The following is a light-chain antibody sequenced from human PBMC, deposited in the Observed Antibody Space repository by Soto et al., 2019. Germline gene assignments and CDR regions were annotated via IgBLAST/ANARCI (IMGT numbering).Light chain of an antibody. CDR1: SGHSTSA. CDR3: QTWDSGIVV. CDR2: VNSDGSH. V-gene: IGLV4-69*01. J-gene: IGLJ2*01. Sequence: QLVLTQWPSASASLGASVKLTCTLSSGHSTSAITWHQHRPERGPRYLMKVNSDGSHSRGDGIPDRFSGSNSGAERYLTISSLQSEDEANYYCQTWDSGIVVFGGGTKVTVL.